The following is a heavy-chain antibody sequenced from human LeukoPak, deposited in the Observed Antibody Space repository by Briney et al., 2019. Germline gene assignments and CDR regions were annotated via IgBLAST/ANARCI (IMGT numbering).Heavy chain of an antibody. CDR1: GGSISSGGYY. D-gene: IGHD6-6*01. V-gene: IGHV4-31*03. J-gene: IGHJ6*02. CDR2: TYYSGST. Sequence: SQTLSLTCTVSGGSISSGGYYWSWIRQHPGKGLEWIGYTYYSGSTYYNPSLKSRVTISVDTSKNQFSLKLSSVTAADTAVYYCARDRQTSALYGMDVWGQGTTVTVSS. CDR3: ARDRQTSALYGMDV.